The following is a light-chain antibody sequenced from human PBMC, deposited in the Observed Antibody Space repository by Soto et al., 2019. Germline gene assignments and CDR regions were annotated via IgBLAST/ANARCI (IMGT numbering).Light chain of an antibody. Sequence: QTVVTQEPSLTVSPGGTVTLTCDSSTGAVTSGHYPYWFQQKPGQAPRTLIYDTNNKHSWTLARFSGSLLGGKAALTLSGAQPEDEAEYYCLLFYSGPRVFGGGTKLTVL. J-gene: IGLJ3*02. CDR2: DTN. V-gene: IGLV7-46*01. CDR1: TGAVTSGHY. CDR3: LLFYSGPRV.